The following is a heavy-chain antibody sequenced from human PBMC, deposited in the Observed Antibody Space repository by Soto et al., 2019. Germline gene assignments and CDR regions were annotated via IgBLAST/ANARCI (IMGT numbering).Heavy chain of an antibody. CDR2: IKQDGSEK. Sequence: EVQLVESGGGLVQPGGSLRLSCVASGFTFSSYWMSWVRQAPGKGLEWVANIKQDGSEKYYVDSVKDRFTISRDNAKNSLYLQMNSLSAEDSAVYYCARVYPGSGWPYHYYGMDVWGQGTTVTVSS. CDR1: GFTFSSYW. V-gene: IGHV3-7*01. J-gene: IGHJ6*02. CDR3: ARVYPGSGWPYHYYGMDV. D-gene: IGHD6-19*01.